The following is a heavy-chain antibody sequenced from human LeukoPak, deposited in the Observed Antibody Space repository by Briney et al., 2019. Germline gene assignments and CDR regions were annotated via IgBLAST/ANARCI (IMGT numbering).Heavy chain of an antibody. V-gene: IGHV1-2*02. CDR2: INPNSGGT. CDR3: AREGGIVVVPWFDP. Sequence: EASVKVSCKASGYTFTGYYMHWVRQAPGQGLEWMGWINPNSGGTNYAQKFQGRVTMTRDTSISTAYMELSRLRSDDTAVYYCAREGGIVVVPWFDPWGQGTLVTVSS. D-gene: IGHD2-2*01. J-gene: IGHJ5*02. CDR1: GYTFTGYY.